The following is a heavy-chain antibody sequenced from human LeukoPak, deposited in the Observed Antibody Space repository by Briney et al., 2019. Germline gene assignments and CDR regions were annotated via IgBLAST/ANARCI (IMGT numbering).Heavy chain of an antibody. CDR2: ISWNSGSI. CDR3: AKDIGAAAAPYYFDY. V-gene: IGHV3-9*01. CDR1: GFTFDDYA. D-gene: IGHD6-13*01. Sequence: PGGSLRLSCVASGFTFDDYAMHWVRQAPGKGLEWVSGISWNSGSIGYADSVKGRFTISRDNAKNSLYLQMNSLRAEDTALYYCAKDIGAAAAPYYFDYWGQGTLVTVSS. J-gene: IGHJ4*02.